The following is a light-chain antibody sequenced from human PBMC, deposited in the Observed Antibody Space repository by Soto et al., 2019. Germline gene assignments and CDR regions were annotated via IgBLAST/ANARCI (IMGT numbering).Light chain of an antibody. Sequence: QPVLTQPPSASETPGQRVTISCSGSSSNIGSNHVYWYQHLPGTAPKLLIYRNYLRPSGVPDRFSASKSATSASLAISGLRSDDEADYYCGAWDDRLSGWVFGGGTQVTVL. V-gene: IGLV1-47*01. J-gene: IGLJ3*02. CDR1: SSNIGSNH. CDR3: GAWDDRLSGWV. CDR2: RNY.